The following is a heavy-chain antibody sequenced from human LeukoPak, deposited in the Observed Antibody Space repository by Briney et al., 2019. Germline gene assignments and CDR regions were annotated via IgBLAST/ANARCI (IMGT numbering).Heavy chain of an antibody. Sequence: SETLSLTCTVSGGSISGGGSYWSWIRQYPGKGLEWIGKIYYSGSTYCNPSLKSRVTISVDTSKNQFSLKLNSVTAADTAVYYCARVGMGSYTFDYWGQGTLVTDSS. CDR2: IYYSGST. V-gene: IGHV4-31*03. J-gene: IGHJ4*02. CDR1: GGSISGGGSY. D-gene: IGHD3-10*01. CDR3: ARVGMGSYTFDY.